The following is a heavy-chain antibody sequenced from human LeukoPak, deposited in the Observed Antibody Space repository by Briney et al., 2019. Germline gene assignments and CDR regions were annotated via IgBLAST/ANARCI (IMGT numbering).Heavy chain of an antibody. CDR1: GFTFSSYG. D-gene: IGHD3-10*01. CDR2: ISNDGSNE. CDR3: AKDSRRSYYGSGTFMDV. V-gene: IGHV3-30*18. Sequence: GGSLRLSCAASGFTFSSYGMHWVRQAPGKGLEWVTVISNDGSNEYYADSVKGRFTISRDNSKNTLYLQMNSLRVEDTAVYYCAKDSRRSYYGSGTFMDVWGQGTTVTVSS. J-gene: IGHJ6*02.